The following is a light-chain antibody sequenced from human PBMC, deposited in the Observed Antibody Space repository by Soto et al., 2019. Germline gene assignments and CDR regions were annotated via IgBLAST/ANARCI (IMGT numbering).Light chain of an antibody. CDR1: SSDVGGYNY. V-gene: IGLV2-8*01. J-gene: IGLJ1*01. CDR3: SSYAGSTNYV. CDR2: EVS. Sequence: QSVLTQPPSASGSPGHSVTISCTGTSSDVGGYNYVSWYQQHPGKAPKLMIYEVSKRPSGVPDRFSGSKSGNTASLTVSGLQAEDEADYYCSSYAGSTNYVFGTGTKVTVL.